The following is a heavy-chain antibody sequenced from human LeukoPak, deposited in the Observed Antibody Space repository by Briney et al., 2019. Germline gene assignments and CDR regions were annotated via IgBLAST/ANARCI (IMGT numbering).Heavy chain of an antibody. CDR1: GFTFRRGR. Sequence: RGSPRLSCAASGFTFRRGRMDCVREAPRDRQEWVSSISSSSSYIYYADSVKGRFTISRDNAKNSLFLQMNSLRAEDTAVYYCAKVTSWSFTWGQGTLVTVSS. CDR2: ISSSSSYI. J-gene: IGHJ5*02. D-gene: IGHD2-2*01. CDR3: AKVTSWSFT. V-gene: IGHV3-21*04.